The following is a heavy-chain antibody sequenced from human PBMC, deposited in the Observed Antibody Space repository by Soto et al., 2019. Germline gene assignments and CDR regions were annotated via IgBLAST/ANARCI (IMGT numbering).Heavy chain of an antibody. D-gene: IGHD3-22*01. J-gene: IGHJ4*02. CDR3: AKSSSGPIDY. CDR1: GFTFSSYG. Sequence: GGSLRLSCAAAGFTFSSYGMHWVRQAPGKGLEWVAVISYDGSTYYADSVKGRFTISRDNSKNTLYLQMNSLRAEDTAVYYCAKSSSGPIDYWGQGTLVTVSS. CDR2: ISYDGST. V-gene: IGHV3-30*18.